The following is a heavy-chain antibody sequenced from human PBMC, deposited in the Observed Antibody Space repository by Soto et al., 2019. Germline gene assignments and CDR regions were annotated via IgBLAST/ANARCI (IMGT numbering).Heavy chain of an antibody. D-gene: IGHD3-22*01. CDR1: GFTFNNYA. V-gene: IGHV3-23*01. CDR3: AKDRPEYDSSGFYPNY. J-gene: IGHJ4*02. Sequence: PGGSLRLSCAASGFTFNNYAMSWVRQAPGKGLEWASGISGSGSGTYYAASVKGRFTISRDNFRNTLYLQMYSLRAEDTAVYYCAKDRPEYDSSGFYPNYWGQGTLVTVS. CDR2: ISGSGSGT.